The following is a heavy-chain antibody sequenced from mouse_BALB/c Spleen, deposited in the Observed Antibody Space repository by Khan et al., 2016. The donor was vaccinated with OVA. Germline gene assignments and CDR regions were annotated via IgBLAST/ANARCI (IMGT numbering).Heavy chain of an antibody. V-gene: IGHV2-2*02. D-gene: IGHD1-1*02. CDR3: ARNRNGYFDS. J-gene: IGHJ2*01. CDR1: GFSLANYG. CDR2: IWSGGIT. Sequence: VQLQESGPGLVQPSQSLSITCTVSGFSLANYGVHWVRQSPGKGLEWLGVIWSGGITDYNATFISRLSISKDNSKGQVFFKMNSLQANDTAIYYCARNRNGYFDSWGQGSTRTVSS.